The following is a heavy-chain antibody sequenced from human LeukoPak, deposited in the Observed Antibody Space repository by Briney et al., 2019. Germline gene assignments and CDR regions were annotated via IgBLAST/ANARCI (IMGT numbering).Heavy chain of an antibody. Sequence: PGGSLRLSCAASGFTVSSNYMSWVRQAPGKGLEWVANIKQDGSEKYYVDSVKGRFTISRDNAKNSLYLQMNSLRAEDTAVYYCARGSGWYDDYWGQGTLVTVSS. J-gene: IGHJ4*02. D-gene: IGHD6-19*01. V-gene: IGHV3-7*01. CDR2: IKQDGSEK. CDR1: GFTVSSNY. CDR3: ARGSGWYDDY.